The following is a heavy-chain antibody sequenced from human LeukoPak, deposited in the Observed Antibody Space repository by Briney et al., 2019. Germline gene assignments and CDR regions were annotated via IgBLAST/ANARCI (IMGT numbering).Heavy chain of an antibody. J-gene: IGHJ4*02. CDR2: ISSSSSYI. CDR3: ARASRRGKSGVYCGGDCYFDY. V-gene: IGHV3-21*01. Sequence: GGSLRLSCAASGFTFSSYSMNWVRQAPGKGLEWVSSISSSSSYIYYTDSVKGRFTISRDNAKNSLYLQMNSLRAEDTAVYYCARASRRGKSGVYCGGDCYFDYWGQGTLVTVSS. CDR1: GFTFSSYS. D-gene: IGHD2-21*02.